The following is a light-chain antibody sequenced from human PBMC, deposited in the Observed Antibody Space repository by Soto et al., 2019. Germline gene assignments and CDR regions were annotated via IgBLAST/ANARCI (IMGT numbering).Light chain of an antibody. CDR2: AAS. J-gene: IGKJ5*01. V-gene: IGKV1-39*01. Sequence: DIPMTQSPSSLSASVGDRVTITCRASESIAGHLNWYQQKPGKAPKLLIYAASSLQNGVPSRFRGGGSGTDFTLTISNLQPEDFATYYCQQTYTALSITFGQGTRLEIK. CDR1: ESIAGH. CDR3: QQTYTALSIT.